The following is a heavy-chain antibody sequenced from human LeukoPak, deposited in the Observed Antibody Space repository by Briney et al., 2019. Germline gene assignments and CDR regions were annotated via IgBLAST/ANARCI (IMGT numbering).Heavy chain of an antibody. D-gene: IGHD6-6*01. CDR2: ISGDGGVT. Sequence: GGSLRLSCTASGFTLRNYWMHWVRQVPGKRLVWVSRISGDGGVTNYADSVQGRFTISRDNAKNILYLQINSLRSEDTAVYYCARYSSSSGGASYYLDYWGHGTLVTASS. CDR1: GFTLRNYW. CDR3: ARYSSSSGGASYYLDY. V-gene: IGHV3-74*01. J-gene: IGHJ4*01.